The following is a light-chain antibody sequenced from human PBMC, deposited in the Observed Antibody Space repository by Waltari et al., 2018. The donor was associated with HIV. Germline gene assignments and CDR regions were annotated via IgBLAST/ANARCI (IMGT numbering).Light chain of an antibody. CDR1: DVETYDL. Sequence: QSALTQPASVSGSPGQSITVSCTGDVETYDLVSWYQVHPGRAPKLIIHDVTKRPSGVSSRFSASKSGNTASLTISWLEAEDESLYYCCTFSVRSSTWVFGGGTQVTVL. CDR3: CTFSVRSSTWV. J-gene: IGLJ3*02. V-gene: IGLV2-23*02. CDR2: DVT.